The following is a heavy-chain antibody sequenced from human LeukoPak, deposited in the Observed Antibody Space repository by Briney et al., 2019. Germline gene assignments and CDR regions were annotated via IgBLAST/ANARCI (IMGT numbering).Heavy chain of an antibody. Sequence: ASVKVSCKASGYTFTGYYLHWVRQAPGQGLESMGCFNPNSGDTNYAQKFQGSVTMTRDTSISTVYMELSRLRSDDTAVYYCARDAVTMILSHPDAFDIWGQGTMVTVSS. CDR1: GYTFTGYY. V-gene: IGHV1-2*02. CDR3: ARDAVTMILSHPDAFDI. CDR2: FNPNSGDT. J-gene: IGHJ3*02. D-gene: IGHD3-22*01.